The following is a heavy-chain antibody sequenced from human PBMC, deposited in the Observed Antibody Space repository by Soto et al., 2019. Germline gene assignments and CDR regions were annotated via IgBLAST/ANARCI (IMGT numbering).Heavy chain of an antibody. Sequence: QVQLVESGGGVVQPGRSLRLSCTASGFSFRSYVMHWVRQAPGKGLEWVALISNDGSYKYYADSVKGRFTISRDNSKNTLQLQMISLRRNDTGVYHCAKFARERRYIAYDEVDYWGQGTLATVSS. CDR1: GFSFRSYV. V-gene: IGHV3-30*18. D-gene: IGHD5-12*01. CDR3: AKFARERRYIAYDEVDY. CDR2: ISNDGSYK. J-gene: IGHJ4*02.